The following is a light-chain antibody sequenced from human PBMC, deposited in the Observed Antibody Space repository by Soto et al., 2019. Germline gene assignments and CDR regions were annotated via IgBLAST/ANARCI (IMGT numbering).Light chain of an antibody. J-gene: IGKJ1*01. CDR2: DAS. Sequence: DIQMTQSPSTLSASVGDRVTITCRASQTINSWLAWYQQKPGKAPKVLIFDASSLKTGVPSRFSGSGSGTEFTLTLSNLQPDDFATYYCQQYDSYSSGPFGQGTKVEIK. CDR1: QTINSW. CDR3: QQYDSYSSGP. V-gene: IGKV1-5*01.